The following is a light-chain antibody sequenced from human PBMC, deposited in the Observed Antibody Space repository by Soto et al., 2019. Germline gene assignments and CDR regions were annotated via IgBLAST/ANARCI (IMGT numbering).Light chain of an antibody. CDR2: GNT. V-gene: IGLV1-40*01. J-gene: IGLJ3*02. Sequence: QSVLTQRPSVSGAPGQRVTISCTGSSSNIGTGHDVHWYQQVPGTAPKLLVSGNTNRPSGVPDRFSGSNSGTSASLAITGLQAEDEADYYCQSFDSSLNGGVFGGGTKLTVL. CDR3: QSFDSSLNGGV. CDR1: SSNIGTGHD.